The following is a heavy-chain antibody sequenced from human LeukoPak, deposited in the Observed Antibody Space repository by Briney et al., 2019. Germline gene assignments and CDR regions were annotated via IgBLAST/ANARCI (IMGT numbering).Heavy chain of an antibody. CDR1: GGSFSGYY. CDR2: INHSGST. V-gene: IGHV4-34*01. CDR3: ASRIVVVPAANRGWFDP. Sequence: PSETLSLTCAVYGGSFSGYYWSWIRQPPGKGLEWIGDINHSGSTNYNPSLKSRVTISVDTSKNQFSLKLSSVTAADTAVYYCASRIVVVPAANRGWFDPWGQGTLVTVSS. J-gene: IGHJ5*02. D-gene: IGHD2-2*01.